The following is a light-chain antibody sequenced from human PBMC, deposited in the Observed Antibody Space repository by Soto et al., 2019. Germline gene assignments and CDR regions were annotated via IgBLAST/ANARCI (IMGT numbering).Light chain of an antibody. CDR1: QSVSSSH. CDR2: GTS. J-gene: IGKJ3*01. Sequence: EMVLTQSPGTLSLSPGERATLSCRASQSVSSSHLGWFQRKVGQPPRLLIYGTSTRATGIPDRFIGSGSGTDFTLTITRLEPEDFAVYYCQQYVTSPFNFGPGTTVDMK. CDR3: QQYVTSPFN. V-gene: IGKV3-20*01.